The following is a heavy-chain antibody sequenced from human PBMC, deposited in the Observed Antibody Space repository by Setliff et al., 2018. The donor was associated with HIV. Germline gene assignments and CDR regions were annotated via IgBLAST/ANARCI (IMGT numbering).Heavy chain of an antibody. D-gene: IGHD5-18*01. CDR1: GDTSTIHY. J-gene: IGHJ4*02. Sequence: ASVKVSCKASGDTSTIHYIHWVRQAPGQGLEWMGIMNKDGVGTTYAQKFQGRVTLTRDRSTNTVYMDLNSLRSEDTAVYYCARRTRRRGSSYGNIDYWGQGTLVTVSS. V-gene: IGHV1-46*01. CDR2: MNKDGVGT. CDR3: ARRTRRRGSSYGNIDY.